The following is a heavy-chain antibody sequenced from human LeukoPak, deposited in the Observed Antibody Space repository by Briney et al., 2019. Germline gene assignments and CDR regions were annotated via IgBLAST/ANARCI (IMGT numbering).Heavy chain of an antibody. CDR2: GWYDGSNK. V-gene: IGHV3-33*01. D-gene: IGHD3-22*01. Sequence: GGSLRLSCAAAGFTFSSYGMHWVRQAPGKGLEWVAVGWYDGSNKYYADSGKGRFTISRDNSKNTLYLQMNSLRAEDTAVYYCARDESPSTMIVVAPGYWGQGTLVTVSS. J-gene: IGHJ4*02. CDR1: GFTFSSYG. CDR3: ARDESPSTMIVVAPGY.